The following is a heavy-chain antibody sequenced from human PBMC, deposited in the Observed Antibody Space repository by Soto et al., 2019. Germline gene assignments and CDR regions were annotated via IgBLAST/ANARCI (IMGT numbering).Heavy chain of an antibody. CDR3: AREPRPTSSYIAEPSSGRDV. V-gene: IGHV1-18*01. J-gene: IGHJ6*02. Sequence: ASVKVSCKASGYTFTSYGISGVRQAPGQGLEWMGWISAFNGNTNYAQKLQGRVTMTTDTSTCTAYMELRSPRSDDTAVYYCAREPRPTSSYIAEPSSGRDVWG. CDR2: ISAFNGNT. CDR1: GYTFTSYG. D-gene: IGHD2-2*02.